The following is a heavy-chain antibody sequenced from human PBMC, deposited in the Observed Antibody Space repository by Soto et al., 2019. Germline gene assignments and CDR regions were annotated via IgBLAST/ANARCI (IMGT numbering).Heavy chain of an antibody. CDR2: ISGSGGST. CDR3: AKGFTETGYSSGHYDY. J-gene: IGHJ4*02. D-gene: IGHD6-19*01. V-gene: IGHV3-23*01. CDR1: GFTFSSYA. Sequence: GGSLRLSCAASGFTFSSYAMSWVRQAPGKGLEWVSAISGSGGSTYYADSVKGRFTISRDNSKNTLYLQMNSLRAEDTAVYYCAKGFTETGYSSGHYDYWGQGTLVTVSS.